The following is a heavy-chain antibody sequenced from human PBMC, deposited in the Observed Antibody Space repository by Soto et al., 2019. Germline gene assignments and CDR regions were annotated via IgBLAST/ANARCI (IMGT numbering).Heavy chain of an antibody. CDR1: GWSFSGYY. Sequence: SETLSLTCAFYGWSFSGYYWSWIRQPPGKGLERIGEINHSGSTNYNPSLKSRVTISVDTSKNQFSLKLSSVTAADTAVYYCASSADCSSTSCYYYYYYYMDVWGKGTTVTVSS. CDR2: INHSGST. V-gene: IGHV4-34*01. D-gene: IGHD2-2*01. J-gene: IGHJ6*03. CDR3: ASSADCSSTSCYYYYYYYMDV.